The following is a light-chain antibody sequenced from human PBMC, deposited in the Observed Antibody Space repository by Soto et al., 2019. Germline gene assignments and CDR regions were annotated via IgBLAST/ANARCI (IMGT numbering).Light chain of an antibody. J-gene: IGKJ1*01. CDR3: QHYDNSPWT. Sequence: STLSASVGDRVTITCRASQSVNSWVAWYQQKPGRAPKVLIHKASSLESGVPSRFSGSGSATGFTLTISSLQPDDFATYYCQHYDNSPWTFGQGTKVDIK. CDR2: KAS. CDR1: QSVNSW. V-gene: IGKV1-5*03.